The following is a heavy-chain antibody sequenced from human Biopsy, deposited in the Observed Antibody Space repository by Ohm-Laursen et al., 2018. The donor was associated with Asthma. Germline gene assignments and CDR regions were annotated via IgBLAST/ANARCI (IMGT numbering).Heavy chain of an antibody. CDR2: INPNSGGT. Sequence: SVKVSCKASGYTFIGCHIHWVRQAPGQGLGWMGRINPNSGGTNYAQKFQGRVTMTRDTSISTAYMEVSRLRSDDTAVYYCARGQKSAGDRWFDPWGQGTLVTVSS. V-gene: IGHV1-2*06. D-gene: IGHD6-13*01. CDR1: GYTFIGCH. J-gene: IGHJ5*02. CDR3: ARGQKSAGDRWFDP.